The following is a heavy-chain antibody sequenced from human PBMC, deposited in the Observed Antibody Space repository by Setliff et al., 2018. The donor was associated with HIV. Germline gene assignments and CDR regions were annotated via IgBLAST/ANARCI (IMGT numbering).Heavy chain of an antibody. D-gene: IGHD6-25*01. CDR3: VRYIGAAAGYIDY. J-gene: IGHJ4*02. V-gene: IGHV5-51*01. CDR2: IYPGDPET. Sequence: PGESLKISCKGSGYSFSNYYIGWVRQMPGKGLEWMGMIYPGDPETRYSPSFQGQVTISADKSITTAYLDWASLKASDTAMYYCVRYIGAAAGYIDYWGQGTLVTVSS. CDR1: GYSFSNYY.